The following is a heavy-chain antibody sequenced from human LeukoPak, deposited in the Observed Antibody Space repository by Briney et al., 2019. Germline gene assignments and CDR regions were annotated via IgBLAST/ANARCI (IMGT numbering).Heavy chain of an antibody. V-gene: IGHV3-7*01. CDR2: IKQDGSDK. CDR1: GFTFSTYW. D-gene: IGHD1-26*01. Sequence: GGSLRLSCAASGFTFSTYWMTWVRQAPGKGPGSVATIKQDGSDKYYVDSVKGRFAISRDNAKNSLFLQMNSLRAEDTAVYYCARGRGDYWGQGTLVTVSS. J-gene: IGHJ4*02. CDR3: ARGRGDY.